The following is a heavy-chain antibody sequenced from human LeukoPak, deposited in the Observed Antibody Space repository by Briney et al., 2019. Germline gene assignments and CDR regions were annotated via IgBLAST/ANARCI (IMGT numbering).Heavy chain of an antibody. V-gene: IGHV1-2*02. CDR2: INPNSGGT. CDR3: ARDPNKYYYDSSGYSHFDY. J-gene: IGHJ4*02. D-gene: IGHD3-22*01. Sequence: ASVKVSCKASGYTFTGYYMHWVRQAPGQGLEWMGWINPNSGGTNYAQKFQGRVTMTRDTSISTAYMELSRLRSDDTAVYYCARDPNKYYYDSSGYSHFDYWGQGTLVTVSS. CDR1: GYTFTGYY.